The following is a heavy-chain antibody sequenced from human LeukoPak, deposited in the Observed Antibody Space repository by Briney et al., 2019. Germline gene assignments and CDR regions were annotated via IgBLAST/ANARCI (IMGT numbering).Heavy chain of an antibody. J-gene: IGHJ5*02. Sequence: SQTLSLACTLSAGSISIDDYDWSWIRQPPGSGLEGFAFIYYSRSTHYKPSLKSRVTISMDTYKNQFSLRLSSVTAADTAVYYCARCQPPGWFDPWGQGTLVTVSS. CDR2: IYYSRST. V-gene: IGHV4-30-4*08. D-gene: IGHD5/OR15-5a*01. CDR1: AGSISIDDYD. CDR3: ARCQPPGWFDP.